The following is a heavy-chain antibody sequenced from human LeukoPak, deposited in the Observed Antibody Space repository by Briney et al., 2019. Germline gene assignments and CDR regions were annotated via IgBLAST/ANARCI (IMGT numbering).Heavy chain of an antibody. CDR3: AKDFGIAARLFDY. CDR2: ISSSSSTI. Sequence: GGSLRLSCAASGFTFSSYSMSWVRQAPGKGLEWVSYISSSSSTIYYADSVKGRFTISRDNSKNTLYLQMNSLRAEDTAVYYCAKDFGIAARLFDYWGQGTLVTVSS. J-gene: IGHJ4*02. D-gene: IGHD6-6*01. V-gene: IGHV3-48*01. CDR1: GFTFSSYS.